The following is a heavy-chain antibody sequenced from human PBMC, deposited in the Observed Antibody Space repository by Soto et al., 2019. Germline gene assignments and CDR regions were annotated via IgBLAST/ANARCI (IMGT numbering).Heavy chain of an antibody. Sequence: EVQLVESGGGLVQPGGSPRLSCAASAFTFSRYWLTWVRQAPGKGLEWVANIKQDGGEKYYVDSVKGRFTISRDNAKNSLFLEMNSLRAEDTAVYYCARDLRYDAFDIWGQGTMVTVSS. J-gene: IGHJ3*02. CDR3: ARDLRYDAFDI. CDR2: IKQDGGEK. CDR1: AFTFSRYW. V-gene: IGHV3-7*01.